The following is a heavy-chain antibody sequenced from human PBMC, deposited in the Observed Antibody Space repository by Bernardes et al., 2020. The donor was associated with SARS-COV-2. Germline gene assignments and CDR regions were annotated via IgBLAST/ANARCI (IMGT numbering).Heavy chain of an antibody. CDR1: GFIFSTSW. CDR2: INPDGSGK. V-gene: IGHV3-7*01. J-gene: IGHJ5*02. D-gene: IGHD1-7*01. CDR3: EAWAGNLNP. Sequence: GGSLRLSCAASGFIFSTSWMNWVRQAPGKGLEWVANINPDGSGKRYVDSVKGRFAISRDNAKNSLYLQMNSMRAEDTALYFCEAWAGNLNPWGQGTPVTVSS.